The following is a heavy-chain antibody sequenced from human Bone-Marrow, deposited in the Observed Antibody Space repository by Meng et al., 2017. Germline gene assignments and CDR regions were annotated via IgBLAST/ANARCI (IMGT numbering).Heavy chain of an antibody. D-gene: IGHD6-13*01. CDR1: GFTFSNAW. CDR2: IKSKTCGGTT. Sequence: GESLKISCAASGFTFSNAWMSWIRQAPGRGLEWVGRIKSKTCGGTTNYAAPVKGRFTISRDDSKNTLYLQMNSLKTEDTAVYYCTMPPYRRSRCYYYGMDVWGQGTTVTVSS. J-gene: IGHJ6*02. V-gene: IGHV3-15*01. CDR3: TMPPYRRSRCYYYGMDV.